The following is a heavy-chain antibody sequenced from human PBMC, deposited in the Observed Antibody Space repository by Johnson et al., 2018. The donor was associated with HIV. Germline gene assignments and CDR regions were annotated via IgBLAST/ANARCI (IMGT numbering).Heavy chain of an antibody. CDR3: VRDTLAWGLLPPIGAFDI. Sequence: MQLVESGGGLVQPGGSLRLSCAASGFTVRSNHISWVRQTPGKGLEWVANIKQDGSEKYYVDSVKGRITISRDNAKNSLYLQINSLRAEDTAVYYCVRDTLAWGLLPPIGAFDIWGQGTMVTVSS. CDR2: IKQDGSEK. V-gene: IGHV3-7*03. CDR1: GFTVRSNH. J-gene: IGHJ3*02. D-gene: IGHD1-26*01.